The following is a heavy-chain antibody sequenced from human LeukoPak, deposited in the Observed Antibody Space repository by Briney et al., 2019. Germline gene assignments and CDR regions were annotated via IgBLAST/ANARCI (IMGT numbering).Heavy chain of an antibody. CDR2: IYHSGST. Sequence: SETLSLTCAVSGGSISSGGYSWSWIRQPPGKGLEWIGYIYHSGSTYYNPSLKSRVTISVDRSKNQFSLKLSSVTAADTAVYYCARGGSRYCSSTSCSNWFDSWGQGTLVTVSS. V-gene: IGHV4-30-2*01. CDR3: ARGGSRYCSSTSCSNWFDS. J-gene: IGHJ5*01. CDR1: GGSISSGGYS. D-gene: IGHD2-2*01.